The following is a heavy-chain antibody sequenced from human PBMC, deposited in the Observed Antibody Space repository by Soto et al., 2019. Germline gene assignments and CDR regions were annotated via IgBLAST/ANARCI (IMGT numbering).Heavy chain of an antibody. J-gene: IGHJ6*02. V-gene: IGHV4-34*01. D-gene: IGHD3-3*01. CDR1: GGSFSGYY. CDR2: INHSGST. Sequence: PSETLSLTCAVYGGSFSGYYWSWIRQPPGKGLEWIGEINHSGSTNYNPSLKSRVTISVDTSKNQFSLKLSSVTAADTAVYYCARAREEWQPQLLGMGVWGQGTTVTVSS. CDR3: ARAREEWQPQLLGMGV.